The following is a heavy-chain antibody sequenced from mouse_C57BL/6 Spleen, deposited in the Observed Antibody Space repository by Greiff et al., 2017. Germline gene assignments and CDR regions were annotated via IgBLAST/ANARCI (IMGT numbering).Heavy chain of an antibody. Sequence: EVKVVESGGDLVKPGGSLKLSCAASGFTFSSYGMSWVRQTPDKRLEWVATISSGGSYTYYPDSVKGRFTISRDNAKNTLYLQMSSLKSEDTAMYYCARPYDGYYGGYFDVWGTGTTVTVSS. J-gene: IGHJ1*03. CDR1: GFTFSSYG. CDR3: ARPYDGYYGGYFDV. V-gene: IGHV5-6*01. D-gene: IGHD2-3*01. CDR2: ISSGGSYT.